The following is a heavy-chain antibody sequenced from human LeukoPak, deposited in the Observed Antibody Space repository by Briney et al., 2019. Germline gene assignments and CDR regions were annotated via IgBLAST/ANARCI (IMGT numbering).Heavy chain of an antibody. CDR1: GGTFSSYA. CDR3: ARAHDKYCGGDCYWGYFDY. V-gene: IGHV1-69*01. D-gene: IGHD2-21*01. CDR2: IIPIFGTA. J-gene: IGHJ4*02. Sequence: SVKVSCTASGGTFSSYAISWVRQAPGQGLEWMGGIIPIFGTANYAQKFQGRVTITADESTSTAYMELSSLRSEDTAVYYCARAHDKYCGGDCYWGYFDYWGQGTLVTVSS.